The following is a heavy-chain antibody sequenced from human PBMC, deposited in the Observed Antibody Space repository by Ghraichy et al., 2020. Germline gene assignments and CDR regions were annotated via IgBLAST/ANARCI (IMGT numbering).Heavy chain of an antibody. CDR2: INHSGST. D-gene: IGHD2-2*02. V-gene: IGHV4-34*01. CDR3: ARGFRYCPRTICYSRVGLDV. J-gene: IGHJ6*02. CDR1: GGSFSGYY. Sequence: SETLSLTCAVYGGSFSGYYWSWFRQPPGKGLEWIGEINHSGSTNYNPSLKSRVTISVDASKSQFSLKLTSVTAADTAVYFCARGFRYCPRTICYSRVGLDVWGQGTTVTVSS.